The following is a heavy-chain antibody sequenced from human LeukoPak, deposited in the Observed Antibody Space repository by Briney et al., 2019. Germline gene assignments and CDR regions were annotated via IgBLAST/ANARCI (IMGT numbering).Heavy chain of an antibody. D-gene: IGHD4-17*01. V-gene: IGHV4-4*07. J-gene: IGHJ4*02. CDR1: GASISTYY. CDR2: IYTSGST. Sequence: SETLSLTCTVSGASISTYYWSWIRQPAGKGLEWIGRIYTSGSTNYNPSLKSRATMSVDMSKNQFSLKLTSVTAADTAVYYCARGSHYGDYGYWGQGTLVTVSS. CDR3: ARGSHYGDYGY.